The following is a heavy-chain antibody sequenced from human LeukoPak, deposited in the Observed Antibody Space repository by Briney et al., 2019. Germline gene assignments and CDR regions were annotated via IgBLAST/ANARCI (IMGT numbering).Heavy chain of an antibody. CDR1: GYTFTDYY. D-gene: IGHD4/OR15-4a*01. CDR2: INPNNGGT. Sequence: AASVKVSCKASGYTFTDYYMHWVRQAPGQGLEWMGWINPNNGGTTYAQKFQGRVTMTRDTSISTAYMELGRLTPDDTAMYFCLRDLTYGGISSPDCWGQGSLVTVSS. V-gene: IGHV1-2*02. CDR3: LRDLTYGGISSPDC. J-gene: IGHJ4*02.